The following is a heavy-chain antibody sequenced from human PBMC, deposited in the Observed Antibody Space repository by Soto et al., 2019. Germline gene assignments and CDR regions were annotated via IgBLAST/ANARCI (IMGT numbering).Heavy chain of an antibody. D-gene: IGHD6-19*01. J-gene: IGHJ4*02. CDR2: INHSGST. V-gene: IGHV4-34*01. Sequence: PSETLSLTCAVYGGSFSGYYWSWIRQPPGKGLEWIGEINHSGSTNYNPSLKSPFTISLDTSKNQFSLKLSSVTAADTAVYYCERAPFNGGWYYFDYWGKGTMVTVSS. CDR1: GGSFSGYY. CDR3: ERAPFNGGWYYFDY.